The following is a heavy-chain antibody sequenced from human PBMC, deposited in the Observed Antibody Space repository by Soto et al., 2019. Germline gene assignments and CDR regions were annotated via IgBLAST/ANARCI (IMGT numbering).Heavy chain of an antibody. CDR3: ARGPRYYYDSSGYISNWFDP. J-gene: IGHJ5*02. D-gene: IGHD3-22*01. CDR2: IYYSGST. Sequence: TLSLTCTVSGGSISSYYWSWIRQPPGKGLEWIGYIYYSGSTNYNPSLKSRVTISVDTSKNQFSLKLSSVTAADTAVYYCARGPRYYYDSSGYISNWFDPWGQGTLVTVSS. V-gene: IGHV4-59*01. CDR1: GGSISSYY.